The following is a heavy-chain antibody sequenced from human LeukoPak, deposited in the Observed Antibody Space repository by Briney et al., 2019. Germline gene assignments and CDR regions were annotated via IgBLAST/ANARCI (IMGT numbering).Heavy chain of an antibody. CDR3: ARRIDQTGSPPAYNWLDP. D-gene: IGHD2-2*01. Sequence: SETLSLTCTVSGGSISSYYWNWIRQPPGKGLEWIGYMHYSGDTGYNPSLKSRVIISVDTPKNQFSLKLTSVTAADTAVYYCARRIDQTGSPPAYNWLDPWGQGTLVTVSS. V-gene: IGHV4-59*01. J-gene: IGHJ5*02. CDR1: GGSISSYY. CDR2: MHYSGDT.